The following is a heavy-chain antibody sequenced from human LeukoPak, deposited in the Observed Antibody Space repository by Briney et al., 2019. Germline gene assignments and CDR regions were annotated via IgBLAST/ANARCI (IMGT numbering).Heavy chain of an antibody. D-gene: IGHD1-26*01. Sequence: PSETLSLTCAVYGGSFSVYYWSWIRQPPGKGLEWIGEINHSGSTNYNPSLKSRVTISVDTSKNQFSLKLSSVTAADTAVYYCATSGSYARGGNDYWGQGTLVTVSS. J-gene: IGHJ4*02. V-gene: IGHV4-34*01. CDR2: INHSGST. CDR3: ATSGSYARGGNDY. CDR1: GGSFSVYY.